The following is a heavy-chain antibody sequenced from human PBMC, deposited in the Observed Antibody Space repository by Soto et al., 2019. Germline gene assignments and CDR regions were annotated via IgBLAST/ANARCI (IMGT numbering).Heavy chain of an antibody. J-gene: IGHJ4*02. V-gene: IGHV4-4*07. D-gene: IGHD1-20*01. CDR3: ARANDITPSE. CDR2: IYTSGST. Sequence: SETLSLTCTVSGGSISSYYWNWIRQPAGKGLEWLGRIYTSGSTNYNPSLKSRVTMSVDTSKNQFSLKLSPVTAADTAVYYCARANDITPSEWGQETLVTVSS. CDR1: GGSISSYY.